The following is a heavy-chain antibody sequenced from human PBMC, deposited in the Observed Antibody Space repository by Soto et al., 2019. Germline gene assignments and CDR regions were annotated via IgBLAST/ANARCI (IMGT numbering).Heavy chain of an antibody. Sequence: VRLSCAASRFKFSNYAMSWVRQAPGKGLEWVSLISATGGGTYYADSVKGRFTISRDNSHNTLYLQVHSLTAEDTAVYYCAKDRRAGGNSAFYFDFWGQGAQVTVSS. CDR1: RFKFSNYA. CDR2: ISATGGGT. CDR3: AKDRRAGGNSAFYFDF. V-gene: IGHV3-23*01. J-gene: IGHJ4*02. D-gene: IGHD3-16*01.